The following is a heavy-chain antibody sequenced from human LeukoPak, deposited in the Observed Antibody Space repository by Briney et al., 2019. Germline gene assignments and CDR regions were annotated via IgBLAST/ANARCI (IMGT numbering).Heavy chain of an antibody. CDR3: ARASGGYPKYYFDY. D-gene: IGHD2-15*01. Sequence: GASVKVSCKASGYTFTGYYMHWVRQAPGQGLEWMGRINPSNGGTNYAQKFQGRVTMTRDTSISTAYMELSRLRSDDTAVYYCARASGGYPKYYFDYWGQGTLVAVSS. CDR2: INPSNGGT. CDR1: GYTFTGYY. V-gene: IGHV1-2*06. J-gene: IGHJ4*02.